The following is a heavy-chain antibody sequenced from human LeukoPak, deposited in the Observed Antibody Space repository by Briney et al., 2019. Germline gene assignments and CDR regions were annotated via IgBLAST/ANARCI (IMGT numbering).Heavy chain of an antibody. J-gene: IGHJ4*02. D-gene: IGHD6-6*01. CDR2: IDHSGRT. CDR1: GGSISSRNW. CDR3: ARGEYSNSRSFDY. V-gene: IGHV4-4*02. Sequence: SGTLSLTCAVSGGSISSRNWWSWVRQPPGKGLEWIGEIDHSGRTNYNPSLKSRVTISVDKSKNQFSLKLTSVTAADTAVYHCARGEYSNSRSFDYWGRGTPVTVSS.